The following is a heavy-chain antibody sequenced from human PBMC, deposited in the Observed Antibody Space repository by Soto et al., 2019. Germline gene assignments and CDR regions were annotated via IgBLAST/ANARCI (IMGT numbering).Heavy chain of an antibody. D-gene: IGHD1-7*01. CDR1: GGTFSSYA. CDR3: ARGGRNWNYLGTHFDP. CDR2: IIPIVGTA. J-gene: IGHJ5*02. Sequence: QVQLVQSGAEVKKPGSSVKVSCKASGGTFSSYAISWVRQAPGQGLEWMGGIIPIVGTANYAQTFQGRVKITEDKSTSTAYMELSSLRSEDKAVYYCARGGRNWNYLGTHFDPWGQGTLVTVSS. V-gene: IGHV1-69*06.